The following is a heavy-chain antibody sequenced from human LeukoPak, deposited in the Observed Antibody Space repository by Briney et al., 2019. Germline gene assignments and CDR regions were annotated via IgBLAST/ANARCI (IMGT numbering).Heavy chain of an antibody. J-gene: IGHJ4*02. Sequence: GGSLRLSCAASGFAFSGSAIHWVRQAPGKGLEWVSAISGSGGSTYYADSVKGRFTISRHNSKDTLYLQMNSLRAEDTALYYCAKERDSRGYFDYWGQGTLVTASS. CDR2: ISGSGGST. D-gene: IGHD3-22*01. CDR1: GFAFSGSA. CDR3: AKERDSRGYFDY. V-gene: IGHV3-23*01.